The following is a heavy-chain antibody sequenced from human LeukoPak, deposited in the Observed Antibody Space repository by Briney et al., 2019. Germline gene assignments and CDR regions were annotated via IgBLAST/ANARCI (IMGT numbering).Heavy chain of an antibody. V-gene: IGHV1-8*02. CDR3: ARGVTRRDGFS. Sequence: GASVKVSCKASGYTFTGYYMHWVRQATGQGLEWMGWMNPNSGNTGYAQKFQGRVTMTRNTSISTAYMELSSLRSEDTAVYYCARGVTRRDGFSWGQGTLVTVSS. CDR1: GYTFTGYY. CDR2: MNPNSGNT. J-gene: IGHJ5*02. D-gene: IGHD5-24*01.